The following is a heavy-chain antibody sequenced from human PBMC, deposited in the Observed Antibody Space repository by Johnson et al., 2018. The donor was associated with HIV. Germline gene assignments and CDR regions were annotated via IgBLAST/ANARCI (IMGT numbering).Heavy chain of an antibody. CDR2: IYTGGTT. D-gene: IGHD3-3*01. CDR3: ARESGHAFDI. V-gene: IGHV3-66*01. CDR1: GFIFDDYG. J-gene: IGHJ3*02. Sequence: VQLVESGGGVVRPGGSLRLSCAASGFIFDDYGMSWVRQAPGKGLEWVSVIYTGGTTYYADSVKGRFTISRDNSKNTLYLPMNSLSSEDTAVYYCARESGHAFDIWGQGTMVTVSS.